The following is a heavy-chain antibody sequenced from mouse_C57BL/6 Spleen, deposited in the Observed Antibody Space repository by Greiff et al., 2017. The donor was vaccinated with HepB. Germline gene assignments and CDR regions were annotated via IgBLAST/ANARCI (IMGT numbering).Heavy chain of an antibody. CDR3: ARTNTDAMDY. J-gene: IGHJ4*01. V-gene: IGHV5-17*01. CDR2: ISSGSSTL. D-gene: IGHD5-1-1*01. Sequence: EVKLLESGGGLVKPGGSLKLSCAASGFTFSDYGMHWVRQAPEKGLEWVAYISSGSSTLYYADTVKGRFTISRDNAKNTLFLQMTSLRSEDTAMYYCARTNTDAMDYWGQGTSVTVSS. CDR1: GFTFSDYG.